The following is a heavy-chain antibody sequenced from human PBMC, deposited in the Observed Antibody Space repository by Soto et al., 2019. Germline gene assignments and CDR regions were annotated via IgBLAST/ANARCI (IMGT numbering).Heavy chain of an antibody. D-gene: IGHD1-26*01. CDR1: GFTFSDYY. Sequence: PGGSLRLSCAASGFTFSDYYMSWIRQAPGKGLEWISYISSSSSYTNYADSVKGRFTISRDNAKNSLYLQMNSLRAEDTAGYYCAREPYSGRLLSDYWGQGTLVTVSS. CDR2: ISSSSSYT. J-gene: IGHJ4*02. V-gene: IGHV3-11*05. CDR3: AREPYSGRLLSDY.